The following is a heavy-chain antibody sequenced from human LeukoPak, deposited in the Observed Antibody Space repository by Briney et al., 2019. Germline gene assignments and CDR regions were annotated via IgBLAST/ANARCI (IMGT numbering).Heavy chain of an antibody. Sequence: GGFLRLSCAASGFAFSSYSFNWVRQSPGKGLEWVSSISSTSGYIYYADSVKGRFTVSRDNAKNSLYLQMDSLRAEDTAVYFCARDGASHLITTIVGDYFDYWGQGILVTVSS. CDR2: ISSTSGYI. CDR3: ARDGASHLITTIVGDYFDY. CDR1: GFAFSSYS. V-gene: IGHV3-21*01. D-gene: IGHD3-22*01. J-gene: IGHJ4*02.